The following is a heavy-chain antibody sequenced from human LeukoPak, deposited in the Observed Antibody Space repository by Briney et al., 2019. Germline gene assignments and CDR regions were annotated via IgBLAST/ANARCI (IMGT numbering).Heavy chain of an antibody. V-gene: IGHV3-23*01. CDR3: AKKYSSSWYGTKAPTYFDY. CDR2: ISGSGGST. D-gene: IGHD6-13*01. CDR1: GFTFSSYA. J-gene: IGHJ4*02. Sequence: GGSLRLSCAASGFTFSSYAMSWVRQAPGKGLEWVSAISGSGGSTYYADSVKGRFTISRDNSKNTLYLQMNSLRAEDTAVYYCAKKYSSSWYGTKAPTYFDYWGQGTLVTVSS.